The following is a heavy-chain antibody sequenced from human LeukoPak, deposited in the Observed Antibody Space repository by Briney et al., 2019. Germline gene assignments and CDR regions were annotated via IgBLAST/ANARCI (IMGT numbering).Heavy chain of an antibody. V-gene: IGHV3-53*01. Sequence: GGSLRLSCAASRFTFSNAWMNWVRQAPGKGLEWVSVIYSGGSTYYADSVKGRFTISRDNSKNTLYLQMNSLRAEDTAVYYCARESGSYGFFDYWGQGTLVTVSS. CDR1: RFTFSNAW. J-gene: IGHJ4*02. CDR3: ARESGSYGFFDY. D-gene: IGHD5-18*01. CDR2: IYSGGST.